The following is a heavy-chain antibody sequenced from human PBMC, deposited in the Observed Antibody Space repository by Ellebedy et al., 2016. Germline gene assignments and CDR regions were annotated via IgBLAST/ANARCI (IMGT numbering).Heavy chain of an antibody. Sequence: GGSLRLSXAVSGFPFSNYRMHWVRQTAGKGLEWVSRIDYDGSNTVYPDSVRGRFTVSRDNARNTLYLQMSSLRAEDTAVYYCSTTIVAGTNYWGQGTLVTVSS. V-gene: IGHV3-74*01. CDR1: GFPFSNYR. J-gene: IGHJ4*02. CDR3: STTIVAGTNY. CDR2: IDYDGSNT. D-gene: IGHD6-19*01.